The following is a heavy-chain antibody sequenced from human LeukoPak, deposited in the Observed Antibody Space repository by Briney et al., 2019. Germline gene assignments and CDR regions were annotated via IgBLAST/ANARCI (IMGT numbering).Heavy chain of an antibody. J-gene: IGHJ4*02. CDR1: GGSISSYY. Sequence: SETLSLTCTVSGGSISSYYWNWIRQPPGKGLEWVGYIYYSGSTNYNPSLKSRVTMSVDTSKNQFSLKLSSVTAADTAVYYCAREKYSSGWYVDYWGQGTLVTVSS. D-gene: IGHD6-19*01. V-gene: IGHV4-59*12. CDR2: IYYSGST. CDR3: AREKYSSGWYVDY.